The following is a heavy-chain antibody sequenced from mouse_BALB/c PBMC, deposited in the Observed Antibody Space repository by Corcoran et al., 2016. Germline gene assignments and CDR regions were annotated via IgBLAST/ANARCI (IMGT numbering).Heavy chain of an antibody. D-gene: IGHD2-10*02. J-gene: IGHJ3*01. Sequence: VKLLESGVGLVQPGGSLKLSCAASGFHFSRYWMSWVRQAPGKGLEWIVEINQDSSTINYTPSLKDKFIIYRDNAKNTLYLQMSKVRSEDTALYYCARGTYGNYRSYWGQGTLVTVSA. CDR3: ARGTYGNYRSY. CDR2: INQDSSTI. V-gene: IGHV4-1*02. CDR1: GFHFSRYW.